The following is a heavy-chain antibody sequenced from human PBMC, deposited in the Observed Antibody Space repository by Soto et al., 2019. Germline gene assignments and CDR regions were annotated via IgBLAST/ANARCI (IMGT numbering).Heavy chain of an antibody. V-gene: IGHV3-33*01. D-gene: IGHD2-21*02. Sequence: QVQLVESGGGVVQPGRSLRLSCAASGFTFSTYGMHWVRQAPGKGLEWVAVIWYDGSNKYYADSVKGRFTISRDNFKNTLYLQMNSLRAEDTAVYYCARGWYCGSDCYEWYFDLWGRGTLVTVSS. CDR1: GFTFSTYG. CDR3: ARGWYCGSDCYEWYFDL. J-gene: IGHJ2*01. CDR2: IWYDGSNK.